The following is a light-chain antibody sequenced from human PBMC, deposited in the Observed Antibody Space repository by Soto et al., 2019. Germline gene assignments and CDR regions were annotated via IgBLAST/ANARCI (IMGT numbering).Light chain of an antibody. CDR2: AAS. CDR1: QGISSY. J-gene: IGKJ5*01. V-gene: IGKV1-9*01. Sequence: DIKLNQSPSFLSASVGDRVTITCRASQGISSYLAWYQQKPGKAPKLLIYAASTLQSGVPSRFSGSGSGTEFTLTISSLQPEDFATYYCQQLNSYPLTFGQGGRLEIK. CDR3: QQLNSYPLT.